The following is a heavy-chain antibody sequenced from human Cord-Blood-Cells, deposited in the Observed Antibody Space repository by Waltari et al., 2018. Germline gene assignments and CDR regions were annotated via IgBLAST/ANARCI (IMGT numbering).Heavy chain of an antibody. CDR1: GYTFTSYY. J-gene: IGHJ3*02. Sequence: QVQLVQSGAEVKKPGASVKVSCKASGYTFTSYYMHWVRQAPGQGLEWMGKINPSGGSQRNGKKFQGRVNMTRDTSTSTVYMWLSSLRSEDTAVYYCARDPDHDAFDIWGQGTMVTVSS. CDR3: ARDPDHDAFDI. CDR2: INPSGGSQ. V-gene: IGHV1-46*01.